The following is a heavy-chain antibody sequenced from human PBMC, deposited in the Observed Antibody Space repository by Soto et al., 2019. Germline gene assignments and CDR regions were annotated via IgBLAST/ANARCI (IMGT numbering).Heavy chain of an antibody. Sequence: VKVSCKASGYTFTRYGISWVRQAPGQGIEWMGWISAYNGNTNYAQKLQGRVTMTTDTSTNTAYMELRSLRSDDTAMYYCARDRGRITMVRGVIVQVYYYYGMDVWGQGTTVTVS. CDR3: ARDRGRITMVRGVIVQVYYYYGMDV. V-gene: IGHV1-18*01. D-gene: IGHD3-10*01. CDR1: GYTFTRYG. J-gene: IGHJ6*02. CDR2: ISAYNGNT.